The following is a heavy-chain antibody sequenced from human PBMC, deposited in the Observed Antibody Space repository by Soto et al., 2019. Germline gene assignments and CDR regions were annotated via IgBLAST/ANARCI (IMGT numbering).Heavy chain of an antibody. Sequence: GGSLRLSCAASGFTFSSYWMSGVRQAPGKGLEWVANIKQDGSEKYYVDSVKGRFTISRDNAKNSLYLQMNSLRAEDTAVYYCARSQGTRYYDILTGGYYYYGMDVWGQGTTVTVSS. J-gene: IGHJ6*02. CDR1: GFTFSSYW. CDR2: IKQDGSEK. V-gene: IGHV3-7*05. CDR3: ARSQGTRYYDILTGGYYYYGMDV. D-gene: IGHD3-9*01.